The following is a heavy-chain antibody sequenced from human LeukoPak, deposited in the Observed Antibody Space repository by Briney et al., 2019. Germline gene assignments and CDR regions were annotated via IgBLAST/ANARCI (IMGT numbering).Heavy chain of an antibody. D-gene: IGHD3-3*01. J-gene: IGHJ4*02. CDR2: IYPGDSDT. Sequence: GESLQISCKGSGYRFTSYWIGWVRQMPGKGLEWMGIIYPGDSDTRYSPSFQGQVTISADKSISTAYLQWSSLKASDTAMYYCARLYAYYDFWSGYGAFDYWGQGTLVTVSS. CDR1: GYRFTSYW. V-gene: IGHV5-51*01. CDR3: ARLYAYYDFWSGYGAFDY.